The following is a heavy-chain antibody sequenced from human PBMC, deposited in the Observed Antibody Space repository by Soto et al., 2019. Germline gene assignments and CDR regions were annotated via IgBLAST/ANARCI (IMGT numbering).Heavy chain of an antibody. D-gene: IGHD3-22*01. CDR3: ARAPKTYYYDSSGYSTRRYGMDV. CDR1: GYSFTSYW. CDR2: IYPGDSDT. Sequence: GESLKISCKGSGYSFTSYWIGWVRQMPGKGLEWMGIIYPGDSDTRYSPSFQGQVTISADKSISTAYLQWSSLKASDTAMYYCARAPKTYYYDSSGYSTRRYGMDVWGQGTTVTVSS. V-gene: IGHV5-51*01. J-gene: IGHJ6*02.